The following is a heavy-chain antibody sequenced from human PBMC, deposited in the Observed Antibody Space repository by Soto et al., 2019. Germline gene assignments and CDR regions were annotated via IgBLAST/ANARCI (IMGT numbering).Heavy chain of an antibody. CDR2: INAGNGNT. J-gene: IGHJ4*02. CDR3: ARGSALITMIVV. D-gene: IGHD3-22*01. V-gene: IGHV1-3*01. CDR1: GYTFTSYA. Sequence: ASVKVSCKASGYTFTSYAMHWVRQAPGQRLEWMGWINAGNGNTKYSQKFQGRVTITRDTSASTAYMELSSLRSEDTAVYYCARGSALITMIVVWGQGTLVTVSS.